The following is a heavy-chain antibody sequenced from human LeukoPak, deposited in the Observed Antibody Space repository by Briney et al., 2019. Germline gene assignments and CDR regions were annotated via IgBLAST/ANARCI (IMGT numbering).Heavy chain of an antibody. CDR2: INPNSGDT. D-gene: IGHD2-21*02. CDR1: GYTFTGYY. Sequence: APVKVSCKTSGYTFTGYYVHWVRQAPGQGLEWMGRINPNSGDTNYAQKFQGRVTMTRDTSISTAYMELSRLRSDDTAVYYCARDYCGGDCFPDYWGQGTLVTVSS. J-gene: IGHJ4*02. V-gene: IGHV1-2*06. CDR3: ARDYCGGDCFPDY.